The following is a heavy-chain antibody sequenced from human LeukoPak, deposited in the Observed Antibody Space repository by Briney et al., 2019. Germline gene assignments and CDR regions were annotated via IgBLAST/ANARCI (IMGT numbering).Heavy chain of an antibody. V-gene: IGHV3-21*01. CDR1: GFIFRSYS. Sequence: GGSLRLSCAASGFIFRSYSMNWVRQAPGKGLEWVSSISSSSDYIYHADSVKGRFTISRDNAKNTLYLQMSSLRADDTAVYYCTSDRVFYGLDVWGQGTTVIVSS. CDR2: ISSSSDYI. CDR3: TSDRVFYGLDV. J-gene: IGHJ6*02.